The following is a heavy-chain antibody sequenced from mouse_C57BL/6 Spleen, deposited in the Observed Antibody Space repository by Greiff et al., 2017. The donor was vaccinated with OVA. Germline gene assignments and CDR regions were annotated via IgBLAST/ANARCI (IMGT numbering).Heavy chain of an antibody. CDR1: GYAFSSSW. J-gene: IGHJ3*01. CDR3: AFYDGYYGWFAY. Sequence: VQLQQSGPELVKPGASVKISCKASGYAFSSSWMNWVKQRPGKGLEWIGRIYPGDGDTNYNGKFKGKATLTADKSSSTAYMQLSSLTSEDSAVYVCAFYDGYYGWFAYWGQGTLVTVSA. V-gene: IGHV1-82*01. CDR2: IYPGDGDT. D-gene: IGHD2-3*01.